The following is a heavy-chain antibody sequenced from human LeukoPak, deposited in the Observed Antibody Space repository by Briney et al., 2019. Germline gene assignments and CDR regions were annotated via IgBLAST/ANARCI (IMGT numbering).Heavy chain of an antibody. CDR3: ARDGDYGDYVGNWFDP. Sequence: GASVKVSCKASGGTFSSYAISWVRQAPGQGLEWMGGIIPIFGTANYAQKFQGRVTITADKSTSTAYMELSSPRSEDTAVYYCARDGDYGDYVGNWFDPWGQGTLVTVSS. V-gene: IGHV1-69*06. D-gene: IGHD4-17*01. CDR1: GGTFSSYA. CDR2: IIPIFGTA. J-gene: IGHJ5*02.